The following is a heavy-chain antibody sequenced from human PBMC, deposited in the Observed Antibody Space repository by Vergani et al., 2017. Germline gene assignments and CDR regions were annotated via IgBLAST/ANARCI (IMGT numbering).Heavy chain of an antibody. Sequence: VQLLESGGGLVQPGGSLRLSCAASGFTFSSYAMSWVRQAPGKGLEWVSAISGSGDNTYYADSVKGRFTISRDNSKNTLYLQMNSLRAEDTAVYYCARPDPNGSGSVGWFDPWGQGTLVTVSS. CDR2: ISGSGDNT. CDR3: ARPDPNGSGSVGWFDP. D-gene: IGHD3-10*01. CDR1: GFTFSSYA. J-gene: IGHJ5*02. V-gene: IGHV3-23*01.